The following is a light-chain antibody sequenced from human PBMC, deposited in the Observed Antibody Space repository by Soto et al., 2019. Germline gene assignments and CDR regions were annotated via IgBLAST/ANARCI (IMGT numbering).Light chain of an antibody. Sequence: EIVMTQSPATLSVSPGERAPLSCRASQSVRSNLAWYQQKPGQAPRLLIYGASTRATGIPARFSGSGSGTEFTLTISSLQSEDFAIYYCQQYDNWPPITFGQGTRLEIK. V-gene: IGKV3-15*01. CDR3: QQYDNWPPIT. CDR2: GAS. CDR1: QSVRSN. J-gene: IGKJ5*01.